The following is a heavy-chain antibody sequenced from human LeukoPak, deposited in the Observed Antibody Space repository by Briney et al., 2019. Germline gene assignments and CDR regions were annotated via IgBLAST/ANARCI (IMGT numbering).Heavy chain of an antibody. Sequence: PGGSLRLSCAGSGFTFSSYSMNWVRQAPGKGLEWVSSIRSSSSYIYYADSVKGRFTISRDNAKNSLYLQMNSLRAEDTAVYYCARVRSSGWEFDYWGQGTLVTVSS. J-gene: IGHJ4*02. CDR1: GFTFSSYS. D-gene: IGHD6-19*01. V-gene: IGHV3-21*01. CDR3: ARVRSSGWEFDY. CDR2: IRSSSSYI.